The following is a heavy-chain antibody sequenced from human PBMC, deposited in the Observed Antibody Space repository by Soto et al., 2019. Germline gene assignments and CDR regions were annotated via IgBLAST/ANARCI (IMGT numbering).Heavy chain of an antibody. CDR2: INPNSGGT. D-gene: IGHD3-22*01. J-gene: IGHJ6*02. V-gene: IGHV1-2*02. CDR1: GYTFTGYY. Sequence: SVKVSCKASGYTFTGYYMHWVRQAPGQGLEWMGWINPNSGGTNYAQKFQGRVTMTRDTSISTAYMELSRLRSDDTAVYYCARDLDSSGLYYYYGMDVWGQGTTVTVSS. CDR3: ARDLDSSGLYYYYGMDV.